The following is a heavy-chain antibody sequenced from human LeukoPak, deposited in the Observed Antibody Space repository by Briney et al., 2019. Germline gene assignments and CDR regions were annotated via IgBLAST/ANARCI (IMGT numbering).Heavy chain of an antibody. Sequence: SSETLSLTCTVSGGSISSGDCYWGWIRQPPGKGLEWIGYIYYSGSTYYNPSLKSRVTISVDTSKNQFSLKLSSVTAADTAVYYCAKFPYDFWTRSLDAFDIWGQGTMVTVSS. CDR2: IYYSGST. CDR1: GGSISSGDCY. J-gene: IGHJ3*02. CDR3: AKFPYDFWTRSLDAFDI. D-gene: IGHD3-3*01. V-gene: IGHV4-30-4*08.